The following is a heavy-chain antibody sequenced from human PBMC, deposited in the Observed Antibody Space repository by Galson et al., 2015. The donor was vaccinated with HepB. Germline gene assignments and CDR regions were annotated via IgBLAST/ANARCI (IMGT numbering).Heavy chain of an antibody. V-gene: IGHV1-2*02. CDR3: ARGGGQNYNWFDP. D-gene: IGHD5-12*01. Sequence: SVKVSCKASGYTFTGYYMHWVRQAPGQGPEWMGWINSNSGATDYAQNFQGRVIMTRDTSISTAYMELSSLISDDTAVYYCARGGGQNYNWFDPWGQGTLVTVSS. J-gene: IGHJ5*02. CDR1: GYTFTGYY. CDR2: INSNSGAT.